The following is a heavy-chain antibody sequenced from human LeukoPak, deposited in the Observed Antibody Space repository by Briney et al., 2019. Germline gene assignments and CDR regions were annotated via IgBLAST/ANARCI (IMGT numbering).Heavy chain of an antibody. CDR3: ARSYDFWSGYYSWFDP. V-gene: IGHV1-69*13. CDR1: GYTFTSYY. Sequence: SVKVSCKASGYTFTSYYMHWVRQAPGQGLEWMGGIIPTFGTANYAQKFQGRVTITADESTSTAYMELSSLRSEDTAVYYCARSYDFWSGYYSWFDPWGQGTLVTVSS. CDR2: IIPTFGTA. J-gene: IGHJ5*02. D-gene: IGHD3-3*01.